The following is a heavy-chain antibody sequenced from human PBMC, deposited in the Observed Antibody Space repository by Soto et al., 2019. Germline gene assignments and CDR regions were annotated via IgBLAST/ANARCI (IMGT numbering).Heavy chain of an antibody. CDR1: GFTFSNYW. Sequence: EVQLVDSGGDLVQPGGSLRLSCAASGFTFSNYWMTWVRQAPGKGLEWVANIKQDGSEKNYVDSVKGRFTISRDNAKNSLYLQMSSLRAEDTAVYYCATSKVPYYWGQGTLATVSS. V-gene: IGHV3-7*01. CDR3: ATSKVPYY. CDR2: IKQDGSEK. J-gene: IGHJ4*02.